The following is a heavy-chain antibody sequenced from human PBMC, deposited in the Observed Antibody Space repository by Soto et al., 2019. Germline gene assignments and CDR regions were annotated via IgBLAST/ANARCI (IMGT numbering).Heavy chain of an antibody. D-gene: IGHD4-4*01. Sequence: GGSLRLSCAASGFTFSSYAMHWVRQAPGKGLEWVAVISYDGSNKYYADSVKGRFTISRDNSKNTLYLQMNSLRAEDTAVYYCASSDYSNYPERGLFDYWGQGTLVTVSS. CDR3: ASSDYSNYPERGLFDY. J-gene: IGHJ4*02. V-gene: IGHV3-30-3*01. CDR1: GFTFSSYA. CDR2: ISYDGSNK.